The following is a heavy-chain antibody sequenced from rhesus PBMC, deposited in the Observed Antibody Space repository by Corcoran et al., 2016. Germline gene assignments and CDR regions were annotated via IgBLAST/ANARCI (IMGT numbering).Heavy chain of an antibody. V-gene: IGHV4-93*02. CDR1: GGSSSSSNW. J-gene: IGHJ4*01. CDR3: ARRSGGSGWYLDY. D-gene: IGHD6-31*01. Sequence: QVHLQESGPAVVKPPETLSLTCAVSGGSSSSSNWWSWIRQSPGKGLEWVGGIYGSGGSTEYHPSLKSRVTISIDTSKNQFSLKLSSVTAADTAVYYCARRSGGSGWYLDYWGQGVLVTVSS. CDR2: IYGSGGST.